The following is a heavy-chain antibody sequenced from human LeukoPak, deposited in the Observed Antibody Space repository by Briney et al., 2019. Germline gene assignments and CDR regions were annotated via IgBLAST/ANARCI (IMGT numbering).Heavy chain of an antibody. V-gene: IGHV3-11*01. J-gene: IGHJ4*02. Sequence: GGSLRLSCAASGFTLSDYYMSWIRQAPGKGLEWVSDSCSSGSTIYYADSVKGRFAISRDNAKNSLYLKTNSLRAEDTAVYYCARRRDFIDYCGQGTLVTVSS. CDR1: GFTLSDYY. D-gene: IGHD3/OR15-3a*01. CDR3: ARRRDFIDY. CDR2: SCSSGSTI.